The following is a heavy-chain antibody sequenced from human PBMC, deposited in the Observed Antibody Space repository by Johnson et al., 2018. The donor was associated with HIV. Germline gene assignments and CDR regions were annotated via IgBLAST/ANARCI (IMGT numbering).Heavy chain of an antibody. J-gene: IGHJ3*02. Sequence: VQLVESGGGLVKPGGSLRLSCAASGFTFNNAWMSWVRQAPGKGLEWVGRIRGRANTYATAYAASLKGSFTISRNDSTNTAYLQMNSLTPEDTAVYYCASTIDIVPTGSSYDAFDIWGQGTMVTVSS. CDR2: IRGRANTYAT. CDR1: GFTFNNAW. D-gene: IGHD5-12*01. CDR3: ASTIDIVPTGSSYDAFDI. V-gene: IGHV3-73*01.